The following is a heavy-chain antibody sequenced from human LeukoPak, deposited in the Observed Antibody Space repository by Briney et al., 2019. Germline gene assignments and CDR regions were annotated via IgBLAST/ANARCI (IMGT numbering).Heavy chain of an antibody. V-gene: IGHV3-74*01. CDR1: GFTFSGYW. J-gene: IGHJ3*02. CDR2: INSDGSST. Sequence: GGSLRLSCAASGFTFSGYWMHWVRQAPGKGLVWVSRINSDGSSTNYADSVKGRFTISRDNAKNTLYLQMNSLRVEDTAVYYCARLDTAMVTYPFDIWGQGTMVTVSS. D-gene: IGHD5-18*01. CDR3: ARLDTAMVTYPFDI.